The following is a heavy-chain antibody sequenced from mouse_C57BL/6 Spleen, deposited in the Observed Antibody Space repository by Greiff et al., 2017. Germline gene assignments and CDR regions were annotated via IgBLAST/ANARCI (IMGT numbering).Heavy chain of an antibody. J-gene: IGHJ4*01. V-gene: IGHV1-80*01. CDR3: ARRGYDYYYYAKCY. CDR2: IYPGDGDT. Sequence: QVQLQQSGAELVKPGASVKLSCKASGYAFSSYGMNWVKQRPGKGLEWIGQIYPGDGDTNYNGKFKGKATLTADKSSSTAYMQLSSLTSEDSAVYFCARRGYDYYYYAKCYWGQGTSVTVSS. CDR1: GYAFSSYG. D-gene: IGHD2-4*01.